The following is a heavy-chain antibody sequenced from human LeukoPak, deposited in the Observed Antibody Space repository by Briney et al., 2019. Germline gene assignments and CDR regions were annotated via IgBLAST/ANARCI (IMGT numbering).Heavy chain of an antibody. CDR3: ARGGYNSAFLDS. D-gene: IGHD6-19*01. CDR1: GFTFNSFT. V-gene: IGHV3-21*01. Sequence: GGSLRLSCTASGFTFNSFTMNWVRQAPGKGLEWLSSISGSGQYIYYADSLKGRLTISRDNAKDSLYLQLNSLRAEDTSVYYCARGGYNSAFLDSWGQGTLVSVS. J-gene: IGHJ4*02. CDR2: ISGSGQYI.